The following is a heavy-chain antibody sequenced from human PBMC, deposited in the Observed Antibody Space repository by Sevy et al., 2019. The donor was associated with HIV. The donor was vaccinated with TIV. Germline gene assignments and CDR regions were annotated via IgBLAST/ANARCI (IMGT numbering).Heavy chain of an antibody. J-gene: IGHJ4*02. V-gene: IGHV3-33*01. D-gene: IGHD6-19*01. CDR1: GFSISGYG. CDR2: IWYDGTNK. CDR3: AREDIRVAGIGYYFHS. Sequence: GGSLRLSCAASGFSISGYGMHWVRQAPGKGLEWVAVIWYDGTNKEYADSVKGRLTISRDNSKNTPYLQMNSLRAEDTAVYYCAREDIRVAGIGYYFHSWGQGTLVTVSS.